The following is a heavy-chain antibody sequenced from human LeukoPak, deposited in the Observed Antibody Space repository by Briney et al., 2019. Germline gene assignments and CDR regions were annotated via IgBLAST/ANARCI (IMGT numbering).Heavy chain of an antibody. V-gene: IGHV1-3*01. J-gene: IGHJ4*02. D-gene: IGHD6-13*01. CDR3: ARDGDSGYSSSWYLDY. CDR1: GYTFTSYA. CDR2: INAGNGNT. Sequence: ASVKVSCKASGYTFTSYAMHWLRQAPGQRLEWMGWINAGNGNTKYSQKFQGRVTITRDTSASTAYMELSSLRSEDTAVYYCARDGDSGYSSSWYLDYWGQGTLVTVSS.